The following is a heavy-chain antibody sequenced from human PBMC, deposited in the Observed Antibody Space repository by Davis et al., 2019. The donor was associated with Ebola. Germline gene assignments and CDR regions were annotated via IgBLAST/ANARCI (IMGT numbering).Heavy chain of an antibody. V-gene: IGHV4-39*01. J-gene: IGHJ1*01. CDR3: VVQNIAARHFQH. Sequence: SETLSLTCTVSGGSIKSSSLYWGWICQSPGKGPEWIGSIHYGGSTFNSPSLKSRVTLSVDLSNNQFSLRLTSMTAADTAVYYCVVQNIAARHFQHWGPGTLVTVSS. CDR1: GGSIKSSSLY. CDR2: IHYGGST. D-gene: IGHD6-6*01.